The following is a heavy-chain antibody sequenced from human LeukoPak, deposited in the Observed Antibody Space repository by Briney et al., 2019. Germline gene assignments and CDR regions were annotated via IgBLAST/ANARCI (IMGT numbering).Heavy chain of an antibody. Sequence: GGSLRLSCAASGFTFSSYDMHWVRQATGKGLEWVSAIGTAGDTYYPGSVKGRFTISRENAKNSLYLQMNSLRAGDTAVYYCARGYYDSSGTPAFDIWGQGTMVTVSS. CDR1: GFTFSSYD. D-gene: IGHD3-22*01. CDR3: ARGYYDSSGTPAFDI. J-gene: IGHJ3*02. V-gene: IGHV3-13*01. CDR2: IGTAGDT.